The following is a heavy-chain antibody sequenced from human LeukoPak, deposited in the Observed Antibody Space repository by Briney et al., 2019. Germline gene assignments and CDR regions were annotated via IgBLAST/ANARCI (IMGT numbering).Heavy chain of an antibody. J-gene: IGHJ4*02. CDR2: ISSSSSYI. Sequence: GGSLRLSCAASGFTFSSYSMNWVRQAPGKGLEWVSSISSSSSYIYSADSVKGRFTISRDDAKNSLYLQMNSLRAEDTAVYYCARDWSSVDYWGQGTLVTVSS. V-gene: IGHV3-21*01. CDR3: ARDWSSVDY. CDR1: GFTFSSYS. D-gene: IGHD2-2*01.